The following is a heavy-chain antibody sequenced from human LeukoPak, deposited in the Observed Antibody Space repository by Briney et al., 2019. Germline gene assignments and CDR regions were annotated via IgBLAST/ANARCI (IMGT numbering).Heavy chain of an antibody. D-gene: IGHD2-15*01. J-gene: IGHJ5*02. CDR1: GGTFSSYA. V-gene: IGHV1-69*01. Sequence: ASVKVSCKASGGTFSSYAISWVRQAPGQGLEWMGGIIPIFGTANYAQKFQGRVTITADESTSTAYMELSSLRSEDTAVYYCARADCSGGSCYSSWFDPWGQGTLVTVSS. CDR2: IIPIFGTA. CDR3: ARADCSGGSCYSSWFDP.